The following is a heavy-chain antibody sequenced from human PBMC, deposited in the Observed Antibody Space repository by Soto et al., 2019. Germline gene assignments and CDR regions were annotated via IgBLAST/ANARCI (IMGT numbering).Heavy chain of an antibody. V-gene: IGHV4-59*08. Sequence: PSETLSLTCTVSGGSISDYYWSWIRQPPGKGLEWIGYIYYSGSTNYNPSLKSRVTISVDTSKNQFSLKLSSVTAADTAVYYCARGRGYGDYGMDVWGQGTTVTVSS. D-gene: IGHD4-17*01. CDR3: ARGRGYGDYGMDV. CDR1: GGSISDYY. CDR2: IYYSGST. J-gene: IGHJ6*02.